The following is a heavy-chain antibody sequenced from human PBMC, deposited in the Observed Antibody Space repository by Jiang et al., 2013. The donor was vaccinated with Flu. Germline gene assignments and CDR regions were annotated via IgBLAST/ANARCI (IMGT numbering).Heavy chain of an antibody. CDR3: AREWGFSDTSAYYYAY. CDR2: IIPLFGTA. J-gene: IGHJ4*02. Sequence: VQLVESGAEVKKPGSSVKVSCKASGGTFSSYTVSWVRQAPGQGLEWMGGIIPLFGTANYAQKFQGRVTITADESTSTAYMELSSLRSEDTAVYYCAREWGFSDTSAYYYAYWGQGTLVTVSS. V-gene: IGHV1-69*01. CDR1: GGTFSSYT. D-gene: IGHD3-22*01.